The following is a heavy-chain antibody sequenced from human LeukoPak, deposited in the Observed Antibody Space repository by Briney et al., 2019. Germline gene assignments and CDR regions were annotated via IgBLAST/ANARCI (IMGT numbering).Heavy chain of an antibody. CDR2: IYTSGST. J-gene: IGHJ6*02. CDR1: GGSISSGSYY. CDR3: ARDNRYDSGSYYSYYNMDV. V-gene: IGHV4-61*02. D-gene: IGHD3-10*01. Sequence: SETLSLTCTVSGGSISSGSYYWSWIRQPAGKGLEWIGRIYTSGSTNYNPSLKSRVTISGDTSKNQFSLKLSSVTAADTAVYYCARDNRYDSGSYYSYYNMDVWGQGTTVTVSS.